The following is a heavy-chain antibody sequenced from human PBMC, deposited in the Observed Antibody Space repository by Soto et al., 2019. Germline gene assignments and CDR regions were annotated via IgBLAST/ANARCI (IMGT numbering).Heavy chain of an antibody. D-gene: IGHD1-26*01. CDR2: IYYSGNT. CDR3: ARRVGATPPIN. V-gene: IGHV4-61*01. J-gene: IGHJ4*02. Sequence: QVQLQESGPGLVKPSETLSLTCSVSGSSVSDASYHWVWVRQPPGKGLQWIGNIYYSGNTNYNPSLKSRVTISVDTSKNQFSLKLNSVTAADTAVYYCARRVGATPPINWGQGTLVTVSS. CDR1: GSSVSDASYH.